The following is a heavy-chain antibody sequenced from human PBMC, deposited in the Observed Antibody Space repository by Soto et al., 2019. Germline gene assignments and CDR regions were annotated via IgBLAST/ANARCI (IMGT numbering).Heavy chain of an antibody. V-gene: IGHV3-23*01. CDR2: LSGSGPST. CDR3: AKATTNGGWFNPFDS. D-gene: IGHD6-19*01. Sequence: GGSLRLSCAASGFSFVNYAMNWVRQAPGKGLEWVSGLSGSGPSTSYADSVKGRFTISRDNSRDTLFLQMNSLTADDTAVYYCAKATTNGGWFNPFDSWGQGALVTVSS. CDR1: GFSFVNYA. J-gene: IGHJ4*02.